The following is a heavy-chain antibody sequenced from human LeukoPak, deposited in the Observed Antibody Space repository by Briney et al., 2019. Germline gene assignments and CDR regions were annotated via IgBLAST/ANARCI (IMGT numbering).Heavy chain of an antibody. V-gene: IGHV3-30*02. J-gene: IGHJ4*02. Sequence: AGESLKISCAASGFTFSSYGMHWVRQAPGKGLEWVAFIRYDGSNKYYADSVKGRFTISRDNSKNTLYLQMNSLRPEDTAVYYCAKDGDVVQWLVRAFDYWGQGTLVTVSS. CDR1: GFTFSSYG. D-gene: IGHD6-19*01. CDR3: AKDGDVVQWLVRAFDY. CDR2: IRYDGSNK.